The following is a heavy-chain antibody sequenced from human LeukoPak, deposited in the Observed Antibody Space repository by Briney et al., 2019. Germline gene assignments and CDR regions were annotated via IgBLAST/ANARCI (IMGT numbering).Heavy chain of an antibody. V-gene: IGHV3-23*01. CDR1: GFTFSSYG. Sequence: PGRSLRLSCAASGFTFSSYGMHWVRQAPGKGLEWVSAISGSGGSTYYADSVKGRFTISRDNSKNTLYLQMNSLRAEDTAVYYCAKGGDTYYYYYGMDVWGQGTTVTVSS. D-gene: IGHD5-18*01. J-gene: IGHJ6*02. CDR2: ISGSGGST. CDR3: AKGGDTYYYYYGMDV.